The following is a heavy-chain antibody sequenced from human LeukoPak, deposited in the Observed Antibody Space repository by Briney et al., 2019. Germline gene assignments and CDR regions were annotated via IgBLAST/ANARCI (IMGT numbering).Heavy chain of an antibody. Sequence: SETLSLTCTVSGGSISSYYWSWIRQPPGKGLEWIVYINYSGSTDYSPSLKSRATISVDTSKNQFSLNLSSLTAADTAVYYCVRSDFWSGYPLFYYYYMDVWGKGTTVTVSS. CDR1: GGSISSYY. D-gene: IGHD3-3*01. CDR3: VRSDFWSGYPLFYYYYMDV. J-gene: IGHJ6*03. V-gene: IGHV4-59*01. CDR2: INYSGST.